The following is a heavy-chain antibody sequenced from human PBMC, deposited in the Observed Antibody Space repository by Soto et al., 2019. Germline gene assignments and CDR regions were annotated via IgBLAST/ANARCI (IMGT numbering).Heavy chain of an antibody. J-gene: IGHJ6*02. CDR3: GRETVYSYGYYYYGMDV. Sequence: QVQLVESGGGVVQPGRSLRLSCAASGFTFSSYAMHWVRQAPGKGLEWVAVISYDGSNKYYADSVKGRFTISRDNSKNTPYLQMNGLRAEDTAVYYCGRETVYSYGYYYYGMDVWGQGTTVTVSS. D-gene: IGHD5-18*01. CDR1: GFTFSSYA. CDR2: ISYDGSNK. V-gene: IGHV3-30-3*01.